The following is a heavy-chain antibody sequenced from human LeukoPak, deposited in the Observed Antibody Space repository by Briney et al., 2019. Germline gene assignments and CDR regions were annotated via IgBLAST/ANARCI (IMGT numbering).Heavy chain of an antibody. CDR2: ISSSGSST. V-gene: IGHV3-48*03. D-gene: IGHD3-3*02. CDR1: GFTFSSYE. Sequence: GGSLRLSCAASGFTFSSYEMNWVRQAPGKGLEWVSYISSSGSSTYYADFVKGRFTISRDNAKNSLSLQMNSLRAEDTAIYYCASHFWNYYRIDYWGQGILVTVSS. CDR3: ASHFWNYYRIDY. J-gene: IGHJ4*02.